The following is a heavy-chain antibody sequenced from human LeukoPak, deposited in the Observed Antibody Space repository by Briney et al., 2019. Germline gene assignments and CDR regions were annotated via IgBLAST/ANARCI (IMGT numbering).Heavy chain of an antibody. V-gene: IGHV3-7*04. D-gene: IGHD5-24*01. CDR2: IPQEGNEK. Sequence: PGGSLRLSCSASGFTFSTYWMTWVREAPGKGLEWVANIPQEGNEKYYVASVKGRFTISRDNAKNSLYLQMNSLRVEDTAVYYCARGDAFSGDYWGQGTLVTVPS. J-gene: IGHJ4*02. CDR1: GFTFSTYW. CDR3: ARGDAFSGDY.